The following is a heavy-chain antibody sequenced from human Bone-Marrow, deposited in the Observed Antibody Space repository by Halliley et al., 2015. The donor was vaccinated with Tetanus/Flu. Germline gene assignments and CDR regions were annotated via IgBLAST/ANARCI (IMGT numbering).Heavy chain of an antibody. D-gene: IGHD3-10*01. V-gene: IGHV3-7*03. CDR2: IKQDGTEK. CDR1: GFTFLSYW. Sequence: CAASGFTFLSYWMSWVRQAPGKGLEWVANIKQDGTEKKYVDSVKGRFTISRDNAKNSLYLQMNSLRAEDTAVYYCVKSGGRFGDLWYWGQGTLVTVSS. CDR3: VKSGGRFGDLWY. J-gene: IGHJ4*02.